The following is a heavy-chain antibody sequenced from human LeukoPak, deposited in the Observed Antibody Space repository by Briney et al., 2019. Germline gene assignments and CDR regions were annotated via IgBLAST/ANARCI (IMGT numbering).Heavy chain of an antibody. J-gene: IGHJ5*02. Sequence: PSETLSLTXAVYGGSFSGYYWSWIRQPPGKGLEWIGEINHSGSTNYNPSLKSRVTISVDTSKNQFSLKLSSVTAADTAVYYCARDLRRASSSSYWFDPWGQGTLVTVSX. CDR3: ARDLRRASSSSYWFDP. D-gene: IGHD6-6*01. CDR1: GGSFSGYY. CDR2: INHSGST. V-gene: IGHV4-34*01.